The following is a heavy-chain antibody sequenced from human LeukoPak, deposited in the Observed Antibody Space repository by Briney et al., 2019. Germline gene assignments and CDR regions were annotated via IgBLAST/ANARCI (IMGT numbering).Heavy chain of an antibody. CDR3: AKGKASSWLDWFDP. CDR2: TRGGGGPT. Sequence: GGSLRLSCAASGFTFSTYAMSWVRPAQGGGLEWVSATRGGGGPTYYADSVRGRFTMSRDNSKNTVYLQMSSRRAEDTAVYFCAKGKASSWLDWFDPWGQGTLVTVSS. D-gene: IGHD6-13*01. J-gene: IGHJ5*02. V-gene: IGHV3-23*01. CDR1: GFTFSTYA.